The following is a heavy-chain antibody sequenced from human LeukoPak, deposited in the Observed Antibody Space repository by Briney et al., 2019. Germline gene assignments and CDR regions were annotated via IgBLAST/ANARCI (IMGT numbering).Heavy chain of an antibody. V-gene: IGHV4-61*02. CDR1: GGSISSGNYY. J-gene: IGHJ2*01. Sequence: PSQTLSHTCTVSGGSISSGNYYWNWIRQPAGKGLEWIGLIYTSGSTYYNPSLKSRLTISLDTSKNQFSLKLGSVTAADTAVYYCAREFDLWGRGTLVTVSS. CDR2: IYTSGST. CDR3: AREFDL.